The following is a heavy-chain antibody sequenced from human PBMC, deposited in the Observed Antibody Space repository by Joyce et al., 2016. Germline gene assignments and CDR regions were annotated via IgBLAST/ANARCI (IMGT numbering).Heavy chain of an antibody. Sequence: QVDLVESGGGVVQPGRSLRLSCVASGFTFSKDGMHWVRQAAGKGLEWVAVIAYDGDNKYYADSVKGRFTISRDNSKNTLYLQTNSLTPEDTGVYLCAKDNGDAGYYFHGLDVWGRGTTVTVSS. CDR3: AKDNGDAGYYFHGLDV. D-gene: IGHD4-17*01. J-gene: IGHJ6*02. V-gene: IGHV3-30*18. CDR1: GFTFSKDG. CDR2: IAYDGDNK.